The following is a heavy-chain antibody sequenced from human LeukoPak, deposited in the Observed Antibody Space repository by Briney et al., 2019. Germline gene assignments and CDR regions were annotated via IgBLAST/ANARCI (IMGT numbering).Heavy chain of an antibody. D-gene: IGHD5-18*01. J-gene: IGHJ4*02. CDR2: ISYDGSNK. CDR3: AKLGGGYSYGYSGEVTDY. V-gene: IGHV3-30*18. CDR1: GFTFSSYA. Sequence: PGRSLRLSCAASGFTFSSYAMHWVRQAPGKGLEWVAVISYDGSNKYYADSVKGRFTISRDNSKNTLYLQMNSLRPEDTAVYYCAKLGGGYSYGYSGEVTDYWGQGTLVTVSS.